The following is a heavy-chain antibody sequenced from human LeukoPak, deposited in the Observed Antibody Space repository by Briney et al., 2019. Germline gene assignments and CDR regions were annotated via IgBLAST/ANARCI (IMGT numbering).Heavy chain of an antibody. Sequence: GGSLRLSCAASGFTFSTYGMHWVRQAPGKGLEWVAVISYDEKSKYYEDSVKGRFTISRDNSKNTLHLQMNSLRAEDTAVYYCAKDAPTAYFDYWGQGTLVTASS. V-gene: IGHV3-30*18. CDR2: ISYDEKSK. CDR1: GFTFSTYG. J-gene: IGHJ4*02. D-gene: IGHD1-1*01. CDR3: AKDAPTAYFDY.